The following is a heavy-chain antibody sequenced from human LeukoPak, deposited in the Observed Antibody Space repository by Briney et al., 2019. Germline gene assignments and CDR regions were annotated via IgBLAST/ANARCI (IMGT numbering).Heavy chain of an antibody. Sequence: GGSLRLSCAASGFTFSSYWMSWVRQAPGKGLEWVANINQDGSDKYYVDSVKGRFTISRDNAKNSLYLQMNSLRVEDTAIYYCVKVAKYYYGSETYYFFEHWGQGTPVTASS. CDR1: GFTFSSYW. J-gene: IGHJ4*02. V-gene: IGHV3-7*01. CDR2: INQDGSDK. D-gene: IGHD3-10*01. CDR3: VKVAKYYYGSETYYFFEH.